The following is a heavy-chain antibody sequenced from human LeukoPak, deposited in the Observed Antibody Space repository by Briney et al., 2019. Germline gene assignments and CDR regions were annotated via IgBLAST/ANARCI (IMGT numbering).Heavy chain of an antibody. CDR2: ISSSSSYM. CDR1: GFTFSSYS. D-gene: IGHD1-26*01. V-gene: IGHV3-21*01. CDR3: AREYGSRYYFDY. Sequence: GGSLRLSCAASGFTFSSYSMNWVRQAPGKGLEWVSSISSSSSYMYYADSVKGRFTISRDNAKNSLYLQMNSLRAEDTAVYYCAREYGSRYYFDYWGQGTLVTVSS. J-gene: IGHJ4*02.